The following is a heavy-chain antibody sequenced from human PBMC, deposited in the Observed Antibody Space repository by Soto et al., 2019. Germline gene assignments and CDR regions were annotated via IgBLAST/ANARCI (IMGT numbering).Heavy chain of an antibody. Sequence: EVHLLESGGDLVQRGGSLRLSCAASGFTFSSYAMSWVRQAPGKGPEWVSSISDSGGTIYYADSVEGRFTISRDNSKNTLYLQLNSLRAEDTAVFYCVKDKYDSGSSMGNWFDSWGQGTLVTVSS. J-gene: IGHJ5*01. V-gene: IGHV3-23*01. CDR1: GFTFSSYA. D-gene: IGHD3-10*01. CDR3: VKDKYDSGSSMGNWFDS. CDR2: ISDSGGTI.